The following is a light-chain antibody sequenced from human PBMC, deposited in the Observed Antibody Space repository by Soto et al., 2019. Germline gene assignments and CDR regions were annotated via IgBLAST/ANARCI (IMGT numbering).Light chain of an antibody. J-gene: IGKJ1*01. Sequence: EIVMTQSPDTLSVSPGERATLSCRASQSVSSNLAWYQQKPGQAPRLLMYGASTRATGIPARFSGSGSGTEFTLTISSLQSEDFAVYYCQQYDNWWTSGQGTKVEIK. V-gene: IGKV3-15*01. CDR3: QQYDNWWT. CDR1: QSVSSN. CDR2: GAS.